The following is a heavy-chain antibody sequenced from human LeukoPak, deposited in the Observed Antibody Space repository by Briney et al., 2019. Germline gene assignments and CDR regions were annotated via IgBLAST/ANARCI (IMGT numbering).Heavy chain of an antibody. J-gene: IGHJ5*02. CDR3: ASHYGSGSNNWFDP. CDR1: GFTFRIDG. D-gene: IGHD3-10*01. V-gene: IGHV3-23*01. Sequence: PGGSLRLSCAASGFTFRIDGLSWVRQAPGKGLEWVSAISGDGSGTYYADSVKGRFTISRDNSQNTLYLQMNSLRGEDTAVYYCASHYGSGSNNWFDPWGQGALVTVSS. CDR2: ISGDGSGT.